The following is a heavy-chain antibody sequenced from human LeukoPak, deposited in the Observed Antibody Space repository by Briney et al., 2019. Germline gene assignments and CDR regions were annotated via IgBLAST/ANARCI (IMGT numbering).Heavy chain of an antibody. CDR1: GFSFSSYE. V-gene: IGHV3-48*03. D-gene: IGHD6-19*01. CDR2: ISNSGRSI. CDR3: AREGRIASGWHDFDY. Sequence: GGSLRLSCAASGFSFSSYEMNWVRQAPGKGLEWVAYISNSGRSIYYADSVKGRFTISRDNAKNSLYLQMNSLRAEDTAIYYCAREGRIASGWHDFDYWGQGTLVTVSS. J-gene: IGHJ4*02.